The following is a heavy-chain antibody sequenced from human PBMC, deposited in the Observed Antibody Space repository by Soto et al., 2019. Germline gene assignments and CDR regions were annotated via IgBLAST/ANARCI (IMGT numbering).Heavy chain of an antibody. CDR3: ARDQKFPDY. Sequence: QVQLVQSGAEVKKPGASVKVSCKASGYTFTSYGITWVRQAPGQGLEWMGWISANNGNTNYVRKFRGGVTMPTYTSTSTAYMELRSLRSDATAVYYCARDQKFPDYWGQGTLVTVSS. J-gene: IGHJ4*02. CDR1: GYTFTSYG. CDR2: ISANNGNT. V-gene: IGHV1-18*01.